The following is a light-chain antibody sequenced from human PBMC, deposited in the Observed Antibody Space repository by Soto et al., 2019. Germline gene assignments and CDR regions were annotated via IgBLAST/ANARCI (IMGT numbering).Light chain of an antibody. Sequence: EIVLTQSPGTLSLSPGERATLSCRASQSISSSFLAWYQQKVGQAPRLLIYDASSRATGIPDRFSGSGSGTDFTLTISRLEPEDFAVYYCQQYGSSFTFGPGTKVDIK. J-gene: IGKJ3*01. V-gene: IGKV3-20*01. CDR3: QQYGSSFT. CDR1: QSISSSF. CDR2: DAS.